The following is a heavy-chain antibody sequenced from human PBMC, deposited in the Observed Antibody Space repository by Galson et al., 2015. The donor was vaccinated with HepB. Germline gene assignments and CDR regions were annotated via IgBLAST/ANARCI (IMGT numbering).Heavy chain of an antibody. D-gene: IGHD6-19*01. V-gene: IGHV2-70*01. CDR1: GFSLSTSGMC. CDR3: ARIYCPRAGQGLLAGY. Sequence: PALVKPTQTLTLTCTFSGFSLSTSGMCVSWIRQPPGKALEWLAPIDWDDDKYYSTSLKTRLTISKDPSKNQEVLTMTNMDPVDTATYYCARIYCPRAGQGLLAGYWGQGTLVTVSS. J-gene: IGHJ4*02. CDR2: IDWDDDK.